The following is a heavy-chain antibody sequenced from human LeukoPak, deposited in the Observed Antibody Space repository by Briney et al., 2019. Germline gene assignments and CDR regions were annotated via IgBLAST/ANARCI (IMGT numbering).Heavy chain of an antibody. V-gene: IGHV3-33*01. CDR2: IRNDGSHK. J-gene: IGHJ5*02. D-gene: IGHD1-7*01. CDR1: GFTFSNYG. CDR3: ARELSSVVNYRLDH. Sequence: GRSLRLSCAVSGFTFSNYGIHWVRQAPGKGREWGASIRNDGSHKYCADSMTGRFTISRDHSKNTLYLRINSLRAENTDMYYCARELSSVVNYRLDHWGQGTLVSVSS.